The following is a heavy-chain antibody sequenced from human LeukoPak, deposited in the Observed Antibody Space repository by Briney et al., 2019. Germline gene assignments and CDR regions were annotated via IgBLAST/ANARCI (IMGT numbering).Heavy chain of an antibody. V-gene: IGHV3-21*01. CDR2: ISSSSSYI. CDR3: ARDHSSGFDY. D-gene: IGHD6-19*01. CDR1: GFTFSSYS. J-gene: IGHJ4*02. Sequence: GGSLRLSCAASGFTFSSYSMSWVRQAPGKGLEWVSSISSSSSYIYYADSVKGRCTISRDNAKNSLYLQMNSLRAEDTAVYYCARDHSSGFDYWGQGTLVTVSS.